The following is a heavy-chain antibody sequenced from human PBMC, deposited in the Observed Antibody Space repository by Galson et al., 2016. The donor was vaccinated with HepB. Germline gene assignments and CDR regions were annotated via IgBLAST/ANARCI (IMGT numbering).Heavy chain of an antibody. Sequence: VKPTQTLTXTCAFSXFSLSXSGEGVAWXXXPPGKALEWLALIYWDDDKRYGPSLKSRLTITKDASKNLVVLTMSNMDPVDTATYYCAHRPSXLVGTSAPDFDSXGQGILVTVSS. CDR3: AHRPSXLVGTSAPDFDS. CDR2: IYWDDDK. V-gene: IGHV2-5*05. J-gene: IGHJ4*02. D-gene: IGHD2-8*02. CDR1: XFSLSXSGEG.